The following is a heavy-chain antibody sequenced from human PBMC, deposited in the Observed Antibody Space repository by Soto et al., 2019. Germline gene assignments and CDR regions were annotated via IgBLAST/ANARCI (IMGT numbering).Heavy chain of an antibody. D-gene: IGHD3-16*01. J-gene: IGHJ4*02. CDR1: GGTFRTFG. V-gene: IGHV1-69*01. CDR2: IIPFFGTA. Sequence: QVQLVQSGAEVKKTGSSVKVSCKTSGGTFRTFGISCVRQAPGQGLEWTGGIIPFFGTAEYSQKFEDRITITADESTNTVYMDLRSLTSEDTAIYYCARTAPMDAGDKYYYDFWGQGALVTVSS. CDR3: ARTAPMDAGDKYYYDF.